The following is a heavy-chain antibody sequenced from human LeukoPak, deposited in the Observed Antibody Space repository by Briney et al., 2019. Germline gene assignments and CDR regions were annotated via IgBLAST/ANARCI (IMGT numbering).Heavy chain of an antibody. V-gene: IGHV4-30-4*07. Sequence: SETLSLTCAVSGGSISSGGYSWSWIRQPPGKGLEWIGYIYYSGSTYYNPSLKSRVTISVDTSKNQFSLKLSSVTAADTAVYYCAIGIAARGGWFDPWGQGTLVTVSS. CDR3: AIGIAARGGWFDP. CDR1: GGSISSGGYS. CDR2: IYYSGST. J-gene: IGHJ5*02. D-gene: IGHD6-6*01.